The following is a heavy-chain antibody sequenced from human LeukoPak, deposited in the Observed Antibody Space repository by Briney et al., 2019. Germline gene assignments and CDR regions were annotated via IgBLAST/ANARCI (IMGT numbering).Heavy chain of an antibody. V-gene: IGHV4-4*07. CDR3: ASGPSDGFWSGYGDDWGAFDI. Sequence: SETLSLTCTVSGGSISSYYWSWIRQPAGKGLEWIGRIYTSGSTNYNPSLKSRVTMSVDTSKNQFSLKLSSVTAADTAVYYCASGPSDGFWSGYGDDWGAFDIWGQGTMVTVSS. D-gene: IGHD3-3*01. CDR2: IYTSGST. CDR1: GGSISSYY. J-gene: IGHJ3*02.